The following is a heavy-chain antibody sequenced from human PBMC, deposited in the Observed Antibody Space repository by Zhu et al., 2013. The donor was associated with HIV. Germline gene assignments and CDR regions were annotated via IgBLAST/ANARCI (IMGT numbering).Heavy chain of an antibody. CDR1: GYTFTSYG. Sequence: QVQLVQSGAEVKKPGASVKVSCKASGYTFTSYGISWVRQAPGQGLEWMGWISAYNGNTNYAQKLQGRVTMTTDTSTSTAYMELRSLRSDDTAVYYCARTISGWYWLGTSPGGQEFDYWGQGTLVTVSS. CDR2: ISAYNGNT. V-gene: IGHV1-18*04. CDR3: ARTISGWYWLGTSPGGQEFDY. J-gene: IGHJ4*02. D-gene: IGHD6-19*01.